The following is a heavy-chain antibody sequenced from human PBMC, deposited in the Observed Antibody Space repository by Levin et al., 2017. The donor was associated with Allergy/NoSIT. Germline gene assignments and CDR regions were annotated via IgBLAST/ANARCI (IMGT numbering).Heavy chain of an antibody. CDR3: ARGFYESRGPFDS. CDR2: IIPFFRTP. CDR1: GGTFSSHP. V-gene: IGHV1-69*01. D-gene: IGHD3-22*01. Sequence: KISCQASGGTFSSHPTSWVRQAPGKGLEWMGGIIPFFRTPDYAQEFQGRVTITADESTSTAYLELSSLRPEDTAIYYCARGFYESRGPFDSWGPGTQVTVSS. J-gene: IGHJ4*02.